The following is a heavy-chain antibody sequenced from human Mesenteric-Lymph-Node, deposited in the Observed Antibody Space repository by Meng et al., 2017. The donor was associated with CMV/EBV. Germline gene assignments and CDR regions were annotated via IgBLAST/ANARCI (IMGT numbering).Heavy chain of an antibody. D-gene: IGHD6-13*01. J-gene: IGHJ4*02. Sequence: TFSNYALHWVRQAAGQSFEWMGWSYGGNSNTRYSQTFQGSVALTRNTSASTVYMEPSSLRSDDTALYYCAREVRGVASSGNDYFDFWGRGTLVTVSS. CDR1: TFSNYA. V-gene: IGHV1-3*01. CDR2: SYGGNSNT. CDR3: AREVRGVASSGNDYFDF.